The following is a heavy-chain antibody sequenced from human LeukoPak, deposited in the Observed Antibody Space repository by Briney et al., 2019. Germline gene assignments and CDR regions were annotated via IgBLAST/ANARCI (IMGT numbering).Heavy chain of an antibody. V-gene: IGHV1-2*04. J-gene: IGHJ3*02. Sequence: GASVKVSCKASGYTFTGYYMHWARQAPGQGLEWMGWINPNSGGTNYAHKFQGWVTMTRDTSITTAYMELSRLRSHDTAVYYCARAGIVGAKTLGLRSDFDIWGQGTMVTVSS. CDR1: GYTFTGYY. CDR2: INPNSGGT. CDR3: ARAGIVGAKTLGLRSDFDI. D-gene: IGHD1-26*01.